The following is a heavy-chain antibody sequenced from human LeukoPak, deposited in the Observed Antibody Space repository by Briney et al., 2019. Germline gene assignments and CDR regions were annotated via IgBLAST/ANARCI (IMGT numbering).Heavy chain of an antibody. CDR3: ARDSSGYYDFDY. CDR1: GFTFSRYD. Sequence: GGSLRLSCAASGFTFSRYDMHWVRQLTGKGLEWVSAISSAGDTYYSGSVKGRVTISRDNAKNSLYLQMNSLRAEDTAVYYCARDSSGYYDFDYWGQGTLVTVSS. J-gene: IGHJ4*02. CDR2: ISSAGDT. V-gene: IGHV3-13*04. D-gene: IGHD3-22*01.